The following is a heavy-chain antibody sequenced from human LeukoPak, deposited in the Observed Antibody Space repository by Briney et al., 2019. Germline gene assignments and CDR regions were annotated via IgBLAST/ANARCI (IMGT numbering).Heavy chain of an antibody. D-gene: IGHD5-24*01. V-gene: IGHV1-69*05. CDR1: GGTFSSYA. J-gene: IGHJ4*02. CDR2: IIPIFGTA. CDR3: ARVLSYGYNSDYFDY. Sequence: SVKVSCKASGGTFSSYAISWVRQAPGQGLEWMGGIIPIFGTANYAQKFQGRVTMTRDTSTSTVYMELSSLRSEDTAVYYCARVLSYGYNSDYFDYWGQGTLVTVSS.